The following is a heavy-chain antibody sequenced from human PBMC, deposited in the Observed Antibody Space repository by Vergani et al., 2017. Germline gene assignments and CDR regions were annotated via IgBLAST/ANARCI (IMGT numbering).Heavy chain of an antibody. CDR3: ARLDYYGSGSYFRQSGFDY. CDR1: GGSISSGAFS. D-gene: IGHD3-10*01. CDR2: IYHSGST. J-gene: IGHJ4*02. Sequence: QLQLQESGSGLVKPSQTLSLNCAASGGSISSGAFSWGWIRQPPGKGLEWIGSIYHSGSTYYNPSLKSRVTISVDTSKNQFSLKLSSVTAADTAVYYCARLDYYGSGSYFRQSGFDYWGQGTLVTVSS. V-gene: IGHV4-30-2*03.